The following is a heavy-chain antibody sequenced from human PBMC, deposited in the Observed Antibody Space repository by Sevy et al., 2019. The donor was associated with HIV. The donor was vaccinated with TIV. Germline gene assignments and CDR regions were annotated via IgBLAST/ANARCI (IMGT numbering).Heavy chain of an antibody. J-gene: IGHJ3*02. V-gene: IGHV3-7*01. CDR2: IKQDGSEK. CDR1: GFTFSSYW. Sequence: GGSLRLSCAASGFTFSSYWMSWVRQAPGKGLEWVANIKQDGSEKYYVDSVKGRFTISGENAKNSLYLQMNSLRAEDTAVYYCARERGVDYYDSSPDAFDIWGQGTMVTVSS. D-gene: IGHD3-22*01. CDR3: ARERGVDYYDSSPDAFDI.